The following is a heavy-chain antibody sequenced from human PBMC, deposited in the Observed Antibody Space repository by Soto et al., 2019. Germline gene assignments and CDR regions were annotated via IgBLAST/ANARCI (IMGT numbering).Heavy chain of an antibody. V-gene: IGHV3-7*01. CDR1: GFTFSSYW. J-gene: IGHJ4*02. D-gene: IGHD3-22*01. CDR3: ARDYYDSSGYLGLFY. CDR2: IKQDGSEK. Sequence: GGSLRLSGAASGFTFSSYWMSWVRQAPGKGLEWVANIKQDGSEKYYVDSVKGRFTISRDNAKNSLYLQMNSLRAEDTAVYYCARDYYDSSGYLGLFYWGQGTLVTVSS.